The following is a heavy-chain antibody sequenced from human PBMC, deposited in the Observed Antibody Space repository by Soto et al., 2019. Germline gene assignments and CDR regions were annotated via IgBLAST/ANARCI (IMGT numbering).Heavy chain of an antibody. V-gene: IGHV1-69*13. CDR3: ARDERDILTRTGMDV. D-gene: IGHD3-9*01. CDR1: GYTFTIYD. CDR2: MIPNIGKA. J-gene: IGHJ6*02. Sequence: ASVKVSCKASGYTFTIYDINWVRQATGQGLEWMGGMIPNIGKAGYAQKFQGRVTITADESTSTAYMELSSLRSEDTAVYYCARDERDILTRTGMDVWGQGTTVTVSS.